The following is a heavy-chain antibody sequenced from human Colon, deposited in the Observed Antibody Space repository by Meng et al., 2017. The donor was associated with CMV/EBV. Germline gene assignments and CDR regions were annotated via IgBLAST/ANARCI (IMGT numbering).Heavy chain of an antibody. CDR2: IYNSGSA. J-gene: IGHJ4*02. Sequence: HLGESCLVVVTPCVLLSLPCTTSVGYSIINSYVGCLNRRPPGKGLEYIGIIYNSGSAYYNPSLKSRVTISLDTSNNQFSLKLSSVTAADTAMYYCARVVLNFFDYWGQGTLVTVSS. CDR3: ARVVLNFFDY. V-gene: IGHV4-39*07. D-gene: IGHD3-10*02. CDR1: VGYSIINSYV.